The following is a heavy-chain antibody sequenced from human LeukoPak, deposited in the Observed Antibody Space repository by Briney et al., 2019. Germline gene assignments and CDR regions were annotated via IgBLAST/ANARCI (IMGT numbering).Heavy chain of an antibody. V-gene: IGHV3-48*01. CDR3: ARGGRTAMVKTYFDY. Sequence: QTGGSLRLSCAASGFTFSSYSMNWVRQAPGKGLEWVSYISSSSSTIYYADSVKGQFTISRDNAKNSLYLQMNSLRAEDTAVYYCARGGRTAMVKTYFDYWGQGTLVTVSS. CDR1: GFTFSSYS. J-gene: IGHJ4*02. D-gene: IGHD5-18*01. CDR2: ISSSSSTI.